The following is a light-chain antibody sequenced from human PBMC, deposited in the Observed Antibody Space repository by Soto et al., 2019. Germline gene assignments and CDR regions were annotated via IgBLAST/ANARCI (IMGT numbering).Light chain of an antibody. Sequence: DIQMTQSPSSLSASVGDRVTITCRASQSINIYVNWYQQKPEKAPNLLIYAASNLQSGVPSRFSGSGSGTDFTLTISSLQAEDFATYYCQHSYSTPYTFGQGTKVEIK. CDR3: QHSYSTPYT. J-gene: IGKJ2*01. V-gene: IGKV1-39*01. CDR2: AAS. CDR1: QSINIY.